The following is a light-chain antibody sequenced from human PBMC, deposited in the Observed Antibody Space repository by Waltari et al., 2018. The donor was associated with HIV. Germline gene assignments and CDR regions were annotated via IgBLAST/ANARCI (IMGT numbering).Light chain of an antibody. CDR3: QQYGSSPRT. CDR2: GAS. Sequence: EIVLTPSPGTLSLPPGERATLSCRASQSVSSSYLAWYQQKPGQAPRLLIYGASSRATGIPDRFSGSGSGTDFTLTISRLEPEDFAVYYCQQYGSSPRTFGQGTKVEIK. CDR1: QSVSSSY. J-gene: IGKJ1*01. V-gene: IGKV3-20*01.